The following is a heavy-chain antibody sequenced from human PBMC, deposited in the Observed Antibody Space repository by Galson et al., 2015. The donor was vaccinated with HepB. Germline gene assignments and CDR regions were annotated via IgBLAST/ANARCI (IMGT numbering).Heavy chain of an antibody. V-gene: IGHV1-46*03. Sequence: SVKVSCKASGYTFTSYYMHWVRQAPGQGLEWMGIINPNGGSTSYAQKFQGRVTMTRDTSTSTVYMELSSLRSEDTAVYYCARDRSSGWYGGALGYWGQGTLVTVSS. CDR2: INPNGGST. CDR3: ARDRSSGWYGGALGY. J-gene: IGHJ4*02. D-gene: IGHD6-19*01. CDR1: GYTFTSYY.